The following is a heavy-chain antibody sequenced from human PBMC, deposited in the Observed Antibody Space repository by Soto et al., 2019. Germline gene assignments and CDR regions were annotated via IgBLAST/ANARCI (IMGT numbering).Heavy chain of an antibody. Sequence: QVQLVESGGGLVKPAGSLRLSCEASGITFSDYYMTWIRQAPGKGLELISYISGTAGTIYYADSVKGRFTISRDNAKNSLFLQLTSLTAEDTAVYYCARATYYGSGTYYYYAVDVWGQATTVTVSS. CDR3: ARATYYGSGTYYYYAVDV. D-gene: IGHD3-10*01. V-gene: IGHV3-11*01. J-gene: IGHJ6*02. CDR1: GITFSDYY. CDR2: ISGTAGTI.